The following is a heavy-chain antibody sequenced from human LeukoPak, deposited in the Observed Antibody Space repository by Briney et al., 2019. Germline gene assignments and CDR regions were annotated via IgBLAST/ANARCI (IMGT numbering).Heavy chain of an antibody. D-gene: IGHD2-21*02. J-gene: IGHJ3*02. CDR1: GGSFSGYY. CDR2: INHSGST. CDR3: ARGLAYCGGDCYNDAFDI. Sequence: SETLSLTRAVYGGSFSGYYWSWIRQPPGKGLEWIGEINHSGSTNYNPSLKSRVTISVDTSKNQFSLKLSSVAAADTAVYYCARGLAYCGGDCYNDAFDIWGQGTMVTVSS. V-gene: IGHV4-34*01.